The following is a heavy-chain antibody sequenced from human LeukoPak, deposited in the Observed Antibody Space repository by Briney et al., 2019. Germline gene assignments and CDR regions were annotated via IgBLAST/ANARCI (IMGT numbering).Heavy chain of an antibody. CDR2: ISSSGRTI. CDR3: ARDAVRT. V-gene: IGHV3-48*03. J-gene: IGHJ3*01. CDR1: GFTFSSYE. D-gene: IGHD1-14*01. Sequence: GPLRLSCAASGFTFSSYEMDRVRQAPGKGLEWVSYISSSGRTIYYADSVKGRFTTSRYNAKNSLYLQMNSLRAEDTAVYSCARDAVRTWGQGTMVTVSS.